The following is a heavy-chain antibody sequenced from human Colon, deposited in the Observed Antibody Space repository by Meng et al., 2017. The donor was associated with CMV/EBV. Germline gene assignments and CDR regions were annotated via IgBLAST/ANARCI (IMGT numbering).Heavy chain of an antibody. CDR2: IYHSGST. V-gene: IGHV4-38-2*02. Sequence: GSLRLSCTVSNYSISSGYYWGWIRQPPGKGLEWIGCIYHSGSTYYKASLNSRVTISVDTSKNQFSLEVTSVTAADTAVYYCARVFFGEEANIDYWGRGTLVTVSS. CDR3: ARVFFGEEANIDY. J-gene: IGHJ4*02. CDR1: NYSISSGYY. D-gene: IGHD3-10*01.